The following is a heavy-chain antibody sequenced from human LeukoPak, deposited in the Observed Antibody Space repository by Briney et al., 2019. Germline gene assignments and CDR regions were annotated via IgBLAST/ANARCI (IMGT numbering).Heavy chain of an antibody. CDR1: GYTFTGYY. Sequence: GESLKVSCKASGYTFTGYYMHWVRQAPGQGLEWMGWINPNSGGTNYAQKFQGRVTMTRDTSISTAYMELSRLRSDDTAVYYCARRSSYCGGDCYDYYYYYYMDVWGKGTTVTVSS. V-gene: IGHV1-2*02. J-gene: IGHJ6*03. CDR2: INPNSGGT. CDR3: ARRSSYCGGDCYDYYYYYYMDV. D-gene: IGHD2-21*02.